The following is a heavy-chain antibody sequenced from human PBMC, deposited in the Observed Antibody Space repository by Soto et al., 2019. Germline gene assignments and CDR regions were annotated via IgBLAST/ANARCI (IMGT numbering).Heavy chain of an antibody. Sequence: ASVKGSCKASGYTFTSYGISWVRQAPGQGLEWMGWISAYNGNTNYAQKLQGRVTMTRDTSTSTAYMELSSLRSEDTAVYYCARVSPSDTRYGYVGNNWFDPWGQG. V-gene: IGHV1-18*01. CDR3: ARVSPSDTRYGYVGNNWFDP. D-gene: IGHD5-18*01. J-gene: IGHJ5*02. CDR1: GYTFTSYG. CDR2: ISAYNGNT.